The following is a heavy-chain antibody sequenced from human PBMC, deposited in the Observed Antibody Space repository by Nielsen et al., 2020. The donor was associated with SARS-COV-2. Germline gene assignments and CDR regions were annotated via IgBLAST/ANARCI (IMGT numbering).Heavy chain of an antibody. V-gene: IGHV3-30-3*01. D-gene: IGHD3-22*01. CDR2: VSYSGCNK. J-gene: IGHJ4*02. CDR3: APSPVHYYDGFDS. CDR1: GFTFSSYA. Sequence: GESLKISCAVSGFTFSSYAMVWVRQAPGKGLEWVAFVSYSGCNKHYADSVKGRFTISRDYSKNTLYLQMNGLRAEDTAVYYCAPSPVHYYDGFDSWGQGTLVTVSS.